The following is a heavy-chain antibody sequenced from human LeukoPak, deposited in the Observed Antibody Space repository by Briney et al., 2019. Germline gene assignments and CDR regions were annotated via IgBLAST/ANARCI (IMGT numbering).Heavy chain of an antibody. J-gene: IGHJ4*02. D-gene: IGHD6-6*01. CDR3: ARDRHRSSSLDY. CDR2: ISSSSSYI. CDR1: GFTFSSYS. Sequence: PGGSLRLSCAASGFTFSSYSMNWVRQAPGKGLEWVSSISSSSSYIYYADSVKGRFTISRDNAKNSLYLQMNSLRAEDTAVYYCARDRHRSSSLDYWGQETLVTVSS. V-gene: IGHV3-21*01.